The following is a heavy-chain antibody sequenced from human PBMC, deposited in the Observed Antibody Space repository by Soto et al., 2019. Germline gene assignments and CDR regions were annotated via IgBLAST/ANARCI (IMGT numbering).Heavy chain of an antibody. D-gene: IGHD5-18*01. CDR3: AKDLRYSSASPTGY. CDR2: ISGSGGST. Sequence: GGSLRLSCAASGFPFSSYAMSWVRQAPGKGLEWVSAISGSGGSTYYADSVKGRFTISRDNSKNTLYLQMKSLRAEDTAVYYCAKDLRYSSASPTGYWGQGTRVTLSS. CDR1: GFPFSSYA. V-gene: IGHV3-23*01. J-gene: IGHJ4*02.